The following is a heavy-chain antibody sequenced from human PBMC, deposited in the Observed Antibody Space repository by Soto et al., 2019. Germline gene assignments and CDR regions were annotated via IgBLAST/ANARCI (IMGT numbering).Heavy chain of an antibody. CDR3: ARDGYCSSTSCSYYYYGMDV. CDR1: GFTVSSND. Sequence: GGSLRLSCAASGFTVSSNDMSWVRQAPGKGLEWVSVIYSGGSTYYADSVKGRFTISRDNSKNTMYLQMNSLRAEDTAVYYCARDGYCSSTSCSYYYYGMDVWGQGTTVTVSS. CDR2: IYSGGST. J-gene: IGHJ6*02. V-gene: IGHV3-53*01. D-gene: IGHD2-2*03.